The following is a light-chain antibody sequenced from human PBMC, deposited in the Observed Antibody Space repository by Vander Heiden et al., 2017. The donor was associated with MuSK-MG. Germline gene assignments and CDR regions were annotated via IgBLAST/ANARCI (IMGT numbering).Light chain of an antibody. CDR2: DVS. CDR1: SSYVGGYNY. V-gene: IGLV2-11*01. CDR3: CSYAGSDTFV. Sequence: QSALTQPRSVSGSPGQSVTISCTGTSSYVGGYNYVSWYQQHPGKAPKLMISDVSKRPSGVPDRFSGSKSGNTASLTISGLQAEDEADYYCCSYAGSDTFVFGGGTKLTVL. J-gene: IGLJ2*01.